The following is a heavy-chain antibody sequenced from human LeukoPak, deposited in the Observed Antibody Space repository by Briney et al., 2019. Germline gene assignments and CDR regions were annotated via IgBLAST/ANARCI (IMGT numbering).Heavy chain of an antibody. D-gene: IGHD1-26*01. Sequence: GGSLRLSCAASGFTFSSYAMTWVRQAPGKGLEWVATIRVDGSTEYPVDSMKGRFTISRDNAKNSLHLQMNSLRAEDTAVYYCASYSGPDKWDASDMWGQGTLVTVSS. CDR1: GFTFSSYA. J-gene: IGHJ3*02. CDR2: IRVDGSTE. CDR3: ASYSGPDKWDASDM. V-gene: IGHV3-7*01.